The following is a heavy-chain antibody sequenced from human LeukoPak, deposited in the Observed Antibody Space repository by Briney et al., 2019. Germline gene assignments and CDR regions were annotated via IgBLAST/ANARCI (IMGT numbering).Heavy chain of an antibody. J-gene: IGHJ4*02. D-gene: IGHD3-16*02. Sequence: SETLSLTCTVSGDSINSLDLWSWVRQPPGKGLEWIGEMYLSGTTHSNPSVKSRVTISIDKSKNQFFLNLSSVTAADTAVYYCARGHFSGLGGVIAAFDYWGQGTLVTVSS. V-gene: IGHV4-4*02. CDR3: ARGHFSGLGGVIAAFDY. CDR2: MYLSGTT. CDR1: GDSINSLDL.